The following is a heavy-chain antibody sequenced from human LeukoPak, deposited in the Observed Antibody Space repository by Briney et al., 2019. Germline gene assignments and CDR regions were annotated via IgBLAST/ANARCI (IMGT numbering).Heavy chain of an antibody. CDR3: ARGPPVVVVPRGTYFDY. CDR1: GYTFTSYG. V-gene: IGHV1-18*01. J-gene: IGHJ4*02. Sequence: VASVKVSCKASGYTFTSYGISWVRQAPGQGLEWMGWISAYNGNTNYAQKLQGRVTMTTDTSTSTAYMELRSLRSDDTAVYYCARGPPVVVVPRGTYFDYWGQGTLVTVSS. D-gene: IGHD3-22*01. CDR2: ISAYNGNT.